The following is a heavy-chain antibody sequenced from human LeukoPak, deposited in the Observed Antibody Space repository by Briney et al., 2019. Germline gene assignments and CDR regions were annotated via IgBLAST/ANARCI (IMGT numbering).Heavy chain of an antibody. Sequence: ASVKVSCKASGYTFTSYGISWVRQAPGQGLEWMGWINSYNGNTFYAQMLQGRVTVTTDTSTSTAYMDLRSLRSDDTAFYYCARDRLWGEDDAFDIWGQGTMVTVSS. J-gene: IGHJ3*02. D-gene: IGHD3-16*01. CDR1: GYTFTSYG. CDR2: INSYNGNT. V-gene: IGHV1-18*01. CDR3: ARDRLWGEDDAFDI.